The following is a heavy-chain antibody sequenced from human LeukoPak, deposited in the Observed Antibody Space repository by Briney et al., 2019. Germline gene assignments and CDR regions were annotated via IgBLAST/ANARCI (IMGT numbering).Heavy chain of an antibody. CDR1: GGSFSGYY. CDR2: INHSGST. Sequence: PSETLSLTCAVYGGSFSGYYWSWIRQPPGKGLEWIGEINHSGSTNYNSSLKSRVTISVDTSKNQFSLKLSSVTAADTAVYYCARVARNYFDYWGQGTLVTVSS. J-gene: IGHJ4*02. V-gene: IGHV4-34*01. CDR3: ARVARNYFDY.